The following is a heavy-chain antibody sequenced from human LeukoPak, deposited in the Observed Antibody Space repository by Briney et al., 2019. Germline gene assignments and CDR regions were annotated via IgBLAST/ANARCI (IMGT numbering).Heavy chain of an antibody. CDR1: GFTVSTNY. CDR2: IYSGGST. J-gene: IGHJ2*01. V-gene: IGHV3-53*01. D-gene: IGHD3-22*01. CDR3: ARSPRIYDSSGYYLVEYFDL. Sequence: GGSLRLSCAASGFTVSTNYMSWVRQAPGKGLEWVSIIYSGGSTSYADSVKGRFTISRDISKNTLFLQMSSLRAGDTAVYYCARSPRIYDSSGYYLVEYFDLWGRGTLVTVSS.